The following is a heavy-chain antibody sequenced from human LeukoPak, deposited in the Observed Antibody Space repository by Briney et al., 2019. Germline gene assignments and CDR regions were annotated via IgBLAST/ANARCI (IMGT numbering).Heavy chain of an antibody. CDR2: ISSSSTTI. CDR3: ARNPYRGFSYGFDF. CDR1: GFTFSSYG. J-gene: IGHJ4*02. D-gene: IGHD5-18*01. V-gene: IGHV3-48*04. Sequence: GGSLRLSCAASGFTFSSYGLNWVRQTPGKGLEWVSYISSSSTTIYYAGSVKGRFTISRDNAKNSLYLQMNSLRVEDTAVFYCARNPYRGFSYGFDFWGQGALVTVSS.